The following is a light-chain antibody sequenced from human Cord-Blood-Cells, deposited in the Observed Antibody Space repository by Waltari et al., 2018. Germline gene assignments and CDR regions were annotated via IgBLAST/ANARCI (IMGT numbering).Light chain of an antibody. CDR3: SSYTSSSTFV. Sequence: QSALTQPASVSGSPGQSSTISCTGTSSYVGGYNYVLWDHQHPCKAPKLMIYDVSKRPSGVSNRFSGSKSGNTASLTISGLQAEDEADYYCSSYTSSSTFVFGTGTKVTVL. CDR2: DVS. V-gene: IGLV2-14*01. J-gene: IGLJ1*01. CDR1: SSYVGGYNY.